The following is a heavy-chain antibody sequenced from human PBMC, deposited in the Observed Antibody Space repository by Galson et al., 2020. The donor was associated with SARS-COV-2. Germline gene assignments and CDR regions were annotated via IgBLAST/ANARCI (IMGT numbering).Heavy chain of an antibody. D-gene: IGHD3-3*01. Sequence: ASVKVSCKASGYSFTSYVMHWVRQAPGQSLEWMGRINAGNGNTKYSQKFQGRVTITRDTAASTAYMEVSSLRSEDTAVYYCARDLDQTDFWNDYYKGGWFDPWGQGTLVTVSS. CDR1: GYSFTSYV. CDR3: ARDLDQTDFWNDYYKGGWFDP. V-gene: IGHV1-3*01. CDR2: INAGNGNT. J-gene: IGHJ5*02.